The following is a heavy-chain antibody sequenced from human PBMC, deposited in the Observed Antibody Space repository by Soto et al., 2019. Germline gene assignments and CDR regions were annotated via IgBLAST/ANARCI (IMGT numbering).Heavy chain of an antibody. CDR3: ARDKGDGSGSYYGC. V-gene: IGHV1-18*01. J-gene: IGHJ4*02. CDR2: ISAYNGNT. D-gene: IGHD3-10*01. Sequence: QVQLVQSGAELTKPGASVKVSCKASGYTFTSYGISWVRQAPGQGLEWMGWISAYNGNTNYAQKIQGRVTMTTDTSTSTADMGLRSLRSDDTAVYYCARDKGDGSGSYYGCWGQGTLVTVSS. CDR1: GYTFTSYG.